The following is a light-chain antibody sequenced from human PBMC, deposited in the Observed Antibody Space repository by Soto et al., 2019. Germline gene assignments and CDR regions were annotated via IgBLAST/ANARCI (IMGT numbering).Light chain of an antibody. V-gene: IGKV3-20*01. CDR2: GAS. J-gene: IGKJ4*01. CDR1: QSLINF. CDR3: QQFSSYPLT. Sequence: IVLTQSPATLSLSPGERATLSCRASQSLINFVAWYQHKPGQPPRLLIYGASTGATGIPDRFSGGGSGTDFTLTISRLEPEDFAVYYCQQFSSYPLTFGGGTKVDI.